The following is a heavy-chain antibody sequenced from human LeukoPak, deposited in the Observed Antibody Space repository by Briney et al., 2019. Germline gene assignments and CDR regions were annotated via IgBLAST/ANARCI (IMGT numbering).Heavy chain of an antibody. V-gene: IGHV3-48*01. Sequence: GGSLRLSCAASGFTFSSYGMHWVRQASGKGLEWVSYISSSSSTIYYADSVKGRFTISRDNAKNSLYLQMNSLRAEDTAVYYCAELWFGELFFWGQGTLVTVSS. J-gene: IGHJ4*02. CDR1: GFTFSSYG. D-gene: IGHD3-10*01. CDR3: AELWFGELFF. CDR2: ISSSSSTI.